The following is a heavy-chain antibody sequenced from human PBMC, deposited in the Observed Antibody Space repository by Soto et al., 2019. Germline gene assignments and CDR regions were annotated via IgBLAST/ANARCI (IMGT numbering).Heavy chain of an antibody. Sequence: SETLSLTCTVSGGSISSSSYYWGWIRQPPGKGLEWIGSIYYSGSTYYNPSLKSRVTISVDTSKNQFSLKLSSVTAADTAVYYCASLRFMDVWGKGTTVTVSS. V-gene: IGHV4-39*01. J-gene: IGHJ6*04. CDR1: GGSISSSSYY. CDR3: ASLRFMDV. CDR2: IYYSGST.